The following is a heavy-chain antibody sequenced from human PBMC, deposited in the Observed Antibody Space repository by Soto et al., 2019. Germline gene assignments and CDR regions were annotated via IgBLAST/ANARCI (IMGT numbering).Heavy chain of an antibody. Sequence: SETLSLTCTVSGGSISSSSYYWCWIRQPPGKGLEWIGSIYYSGSTYYNPSLKSRVTISVDTSMNQFSLKLSSVTAADTAVYYCARHRRKLWVFDYWGQGTLVTVSS. J-gene: IGHJ4*02. D-gene: IGHD3-10*01. CDR3: ARHRRKLWVFDY. CDR2: IYYSGST. V-gene: IGHV4-39*01. CDR1: GGSISSSSYY.